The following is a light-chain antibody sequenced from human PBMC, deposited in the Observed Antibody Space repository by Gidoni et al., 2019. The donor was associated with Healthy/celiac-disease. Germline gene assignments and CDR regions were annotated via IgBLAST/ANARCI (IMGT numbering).Light chain of an antibody. CDR3: QQYNNWPLT. CDR2: GAS. Sequence: IAVSQSPATLSVSPGDSATLPCRASRSVSSNLAWYQQKPGQAPRLLIYGASTRATGIPARFSGSGSGTDFTLTISSLQSEDFAVYYCQQYNNWPLTFGGGTKVEIK. V-gene: IGKV3-15*01. J-gene: IGKJ4*01. CDR1: RSVSSN.